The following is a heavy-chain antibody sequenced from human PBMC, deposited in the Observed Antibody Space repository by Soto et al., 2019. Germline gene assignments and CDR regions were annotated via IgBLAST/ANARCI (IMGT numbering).Heavy chain of an antibody. Sequence: QVQLQESGPGLVKPSQTLSLTCTVSGGSISSGDYCWSWIRQPPGKGLEWIGYIYYSGSTYYNPSLKSRVTLSVDTSKNQFSLKLSSVTAADTAVYYCARDRDTAVPRDYYYGMDVWGQGTTVTVSS. CDR1: GGSISSGDYC. J-gene: IGHJ6*02. D-gene: IGHD5-18*01. V-gene: IGHV4-30-4*01. CDR3: ARDRDTAVPRDYYYGMDV. CDR2: IYYSGST.